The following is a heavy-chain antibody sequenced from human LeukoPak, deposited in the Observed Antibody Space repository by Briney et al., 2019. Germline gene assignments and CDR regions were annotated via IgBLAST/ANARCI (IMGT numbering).Heavy chain of an antibody. CDR1: GYTFTRYA. V-gene: IGHV1-3*01. Sequence: ASVKGSCKAFGYTFTRYAMHSVRQAPGQRLEWMGWINARNGNTKYSQKFQGRVTITRDTSASTAYMELSSLRSEGTAVYYCAVGDIVVVVALDYWGQGTLVTVSS. D-gene: IGHD2-15*01. J-gene: IGHJ4*02. CDR2: INARNGNT. CDR3: AVGDIVVVVALDY.